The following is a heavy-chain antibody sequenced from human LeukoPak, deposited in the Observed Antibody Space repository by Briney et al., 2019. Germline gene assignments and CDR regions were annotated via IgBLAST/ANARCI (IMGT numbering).Heavy chain of an antibody. D-gene: IGHD2-2*01. Sequence: GGSLRLSCAASGFTFSNTWMSWVRQAPGKGLEWVGRIKSKTDGGTTDYAAPVKDRFTISRDDSKNTLYLQMNSLKTEDTAVYYCTSTIIVVPAVPDYWGQGTLVTVSS. CDR1: GFTFSNTW. J-gene: IGHJ4*02. CDR3: TSTIIVVPAVPDY. V-gene: IGHV3-15*01. CDR2: IKSKTDGGTT.